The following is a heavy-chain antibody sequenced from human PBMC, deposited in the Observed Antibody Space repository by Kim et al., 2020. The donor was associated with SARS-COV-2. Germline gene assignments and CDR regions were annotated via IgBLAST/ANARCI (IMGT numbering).Heavy chain of an antibody. Sequence: GGSLRLFCAASGFTFSNYAMSWVRQAPGKGLEWVSTISGNGGSTYYADSVKGRFTISRDNSKNTLYLQMNSLRAEDTAVYYCAKEKTGYSSSWYGVDWFDPRGQGTLVTVSS. V-gene: IGHV3-23*01. CDR2: ISGNGGST. CDR1: GFTFSNYA. J-gene: IGHJ5*02. D-gene: IGHD6-13*01. CDR3: AKEKTGYSSSWYGVDWFDP.